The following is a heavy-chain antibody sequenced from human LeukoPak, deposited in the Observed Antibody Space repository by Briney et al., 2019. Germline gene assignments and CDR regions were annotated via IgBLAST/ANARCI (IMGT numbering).Heavy chain of an antibody. V-gene: IGHV4-39*07. D-gene: IGHD5-18*01. J-gene: IGHJ4*02. CDR2: IYSSGNT. CDR1: GASISSSNYY. CDR3: ARTSITAMVFGFDY. Sequence: SETLSLTCAVSGASISSSNYYWGWVRQSPGKGLEWIGNIYSSGNTYYNASLKSRVTISVDTSKNQFSLKLSSVTAADTAVYYCARTSITAMVFGFDYWGQGTLVTVSS.